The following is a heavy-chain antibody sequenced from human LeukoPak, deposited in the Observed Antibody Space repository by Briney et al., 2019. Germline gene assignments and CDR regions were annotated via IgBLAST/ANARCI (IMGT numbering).Heavy chain of an antibody. V-gene: IGHV3-48*02. D-gene: IGHD5-12*01. Sequence: PGGSLRLSCAASGFTFSSYSMNWVRQAPGKGLEWVSYISSSSSTIYYADSVKGRFTISRDNAKNSLYLQMNSLRDEDTAVYYCARDRRGYSGYEDAFDIWGQGTMVTVSS. CDR1: GFTFSSYS. CDR3: ARDRRGYSGYEDAFDI. J-gene: IGHJ3*02. CDR2: ISSSSSTI.